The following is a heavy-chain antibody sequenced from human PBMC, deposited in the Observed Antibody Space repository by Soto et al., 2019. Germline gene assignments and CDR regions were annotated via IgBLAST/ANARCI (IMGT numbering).Heavy chain of an antibody. CDR2: ISGSGDRT. D-gene: IGHD3-22*01. V-gene: IGHV3-23*01. Sequence: GGSLRLSCAASRFNFDTYAMSWVRQAPGKGLEWVSGISGSGDRTYYADSVKGRFTISRDNSKNTLYLQMNSLRAEDTAVYYFVGMEIQNYYDSSGSNGGMDVWGQGTTVTVSS. CDR1: RFNFDTYA. CDR3: VGMEIQNYYDSSGSNGGMDV. J-gene: IGHJ6*02.